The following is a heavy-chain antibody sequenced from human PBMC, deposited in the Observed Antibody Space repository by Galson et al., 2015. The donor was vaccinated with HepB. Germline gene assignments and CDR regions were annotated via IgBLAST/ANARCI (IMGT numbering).Heavy chain of an antibody. CDR3: SGDQWSGTYYSGPG. Sequence: SLRLSCAASGFTFADYAMSWFRQAPGKGLEWVGFIRSKAYGGTTEYAASVKGRFTISRDDSKSIAYLQMNSLKTEDTAVYYCSGDQWSGTYYSGPGWGQGTLVTVSS. D-gene: IGHD1-26*01. J-gene: IGHJ4*02. V-gene: IGHV3-49*03. CDR2: IRSKAYGGTT. CDR1: GFTFADYA.